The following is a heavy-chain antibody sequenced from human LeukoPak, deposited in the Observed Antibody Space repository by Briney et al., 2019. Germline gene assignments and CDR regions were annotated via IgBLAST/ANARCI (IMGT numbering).Heavy chain of an antibody. CDR1: GFTFSSYE. Sequence: GGSLRLSCAASGFTFSSYEMNWVRQAPGKGLDWVSYISSSGSTIYYADSVKGRFTISRDNAKNSLYLQMNSLRAEDTAVYYCARAWWLRFDYWGQGTLVTVSS. CDR3: ARAWWLRFDY. J-gene: IGHJ4*02. V-gene: IGHV3-48*03. D-gene: IGHD5-12*01. CDR2: ISSSGSTI.